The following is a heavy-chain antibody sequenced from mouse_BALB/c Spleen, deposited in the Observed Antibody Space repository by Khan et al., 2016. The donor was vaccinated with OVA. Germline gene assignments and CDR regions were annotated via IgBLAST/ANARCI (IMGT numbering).Heavy chain of an antibody. CDR1: GFSLTTYG. J-gene: IGHJ3*01. D-gene: IGHD2-4*01. CDR3: ARNYDYDEGLAY. Sequence: QVQLKESGPGLVQPSQSLSITCTVSGFSLTTYGVHWVRQSPGEGLEWLGVIWSGGSTDYNAPFISRLSISKDSSKSQVFFKMNSLQVNDTAIYYCARNYDYDEGLAYWGQGTLVTVSA. V-gene: IGHV2-2*02. CDR2: IWSGGST.